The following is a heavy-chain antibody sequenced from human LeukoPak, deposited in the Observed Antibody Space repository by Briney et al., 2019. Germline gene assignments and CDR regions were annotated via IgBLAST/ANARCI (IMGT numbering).Heavy chain of an antibody. Sequence: GGSLRLSCAASGFTFNNYGMSWVRQAPGKGLEWVSAISGSGSSTYYADSVKGRFTVSRDNSKNTLYLQMNSLRAEDTAVYYCAKDSYYDYIWGSYRYTNKFDYWGQGTLVTASS. CDR1: GFTFNNYG. V-gene: IGHV3-23*01. D-gene: IGHD3-16*02. CDR2: ISGSGSST. CDR3: AKDSYYDYIWGSYRYTNKFDY. J-gene: IGHJ4*02.